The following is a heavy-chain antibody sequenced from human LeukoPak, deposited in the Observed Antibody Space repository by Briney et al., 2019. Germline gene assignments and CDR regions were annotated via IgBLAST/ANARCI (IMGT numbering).Heavy chain of an antibody. D-gene: IGHD3-10*01. CDR3: ARGAKAMVRGVISFYYYYYMDV. J-gene: IGHJ6*03. V-gene: IGHV1-8*02. Sequence: ASVKVSCKASGYTFTTYAMNWVRQAPGQGLEWMGWINPNSGGTNYAQKFQGRVTMTRNTSISTAYMELSSLRSEDTAVYYCARGAKAMVRGVISFYYYYYMDVWGKGTTVTISS. CDR2: INPNSGGT. CDR1: GYTFTTYA.